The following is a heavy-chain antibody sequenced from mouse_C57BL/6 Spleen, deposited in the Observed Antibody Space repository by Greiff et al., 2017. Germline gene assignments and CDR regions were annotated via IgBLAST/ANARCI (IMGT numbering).Heavy chain of an antibody. CDR1: GYTFTSYW. D-gene: IGHD2-5*01. J-gene: IGHJ1*03. CDR2: IYPGSGST. CDR3: AKAYSKKVDWYFDV. V-gene: IGHV1-55*01. Sequence: VQLQQPGAELVKPGASVKMSCKASGYTFTSYWITWVKQRPGQGLEWIGDIYPGSGSTNYNEKFKSKATLTVDTSSSTAYMQLSSLTSEDSAVYYCAKAYSKKVDWYFDVWGTGTTVTVSS.